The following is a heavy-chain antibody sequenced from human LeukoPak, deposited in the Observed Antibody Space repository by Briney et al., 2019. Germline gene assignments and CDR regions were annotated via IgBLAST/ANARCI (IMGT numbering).Heavy chain of an antibody. CDR1: GFTFSIYS. CDR3: ARDIVDSYEYLQH. CDR2: ISSGSSYI. V-gene: IGHV3-21*06. J-gene: IGHJ1*01. D-gene: IGHD3-16*02. Sequence: GGSLRLSCAASGFTFSIYSMNWVRQAPGKGLEWVSSISSGSSYIYYADSVRGGFTISRDNAKNSMYLQMNSLRAEDTAVYYCARDIVDSYEYLQHWGQGTLVTVSS.